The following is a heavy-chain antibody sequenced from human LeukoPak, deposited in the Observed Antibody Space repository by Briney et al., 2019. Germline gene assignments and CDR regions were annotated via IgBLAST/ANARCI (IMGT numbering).Heavy chain of an antibody. D-gene: IGHD6-19*01. J-gene: IGHJ6*02. CDR2: SYYSGTT. CDR1: GGSITSHS. CDR3: ARDSHSSGWYGGYYYGMDV. V-gene: IGHV4-59*11. Sequence: SETLSLTCNVSGGSITSHSWNWIRQSPGKGLEWIGYSYYSGTTNYSPSLKSRVTISLDTSKNQISLKLTSVTAADTAVYYCARDSHSSGWYGGYYYGMDVWGQGTTVTVSS.